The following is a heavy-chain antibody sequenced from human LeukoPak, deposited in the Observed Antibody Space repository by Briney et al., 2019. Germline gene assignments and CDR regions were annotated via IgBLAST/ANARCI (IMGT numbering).Heavy chain of an antibody. CDR3: ARAAEALDAFDI. CDR2: IYYSGST. Sequence: PSETLSLTCAVYGGSFSGYYWSWIRQPPGKGLEWIGYIYYSGSTNYNPSLKSRVTISVDTSKNQFSLKLSSVTAADTAVYYCARAAEALDAFDIWGQGTMVTVSS. CDR1: GGSFSGYY. V-gene: IGHV4-59*01. D-gene: IGHD6-13*01. J-gene: IGHJ3*02.